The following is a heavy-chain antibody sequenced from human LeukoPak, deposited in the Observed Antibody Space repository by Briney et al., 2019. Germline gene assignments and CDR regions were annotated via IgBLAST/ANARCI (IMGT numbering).Heavy chain of an antibody. CDR3: AIGYSGYDWDY. Sequence: SETLSLTCTVSGGSISSSSYYWGWIRQPPGKGLEWIGSIYYSGSTYYNPSLKSRVTISVDTSKNQFSLKLSSVTAADTAVYYCAIGYSGYDWDYWGQGTLVTVSS. CDR1: GGSISSSSYY. V-gene: IGHV4-39*07. CDR2: IYYSGST. D-gene: IGHD5-12*01. J-gene: IGHJ4*02.